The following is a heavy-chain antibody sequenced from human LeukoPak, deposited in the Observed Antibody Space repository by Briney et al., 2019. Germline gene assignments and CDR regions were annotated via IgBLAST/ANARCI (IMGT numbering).Heavy chain of an antibody. J-gene: IGHJ4*02. Sequence: PGGSLRLSCAASGFTFSSYAMSWVRQAPGKGLEWVSAISGSGGSTYYADSVRGRFTISRDNSKNTLYLQMNSLRAEDTAVYYCAKATSAYGDPLFDYWGQGTLVTVSS. CDR2: ISGSGGST. CDR3: AKATSAYGDPLFDY. D-gene: IGHD4-17*01. CDR1: GFTFSSYA. V-gene: IGHV3-23*01.